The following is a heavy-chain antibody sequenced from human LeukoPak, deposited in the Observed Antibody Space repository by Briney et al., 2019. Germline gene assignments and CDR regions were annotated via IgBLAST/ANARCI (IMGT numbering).Heavy chain of an antibody. D-gene: IGHD3-16*02. V-gene: IGHV5-51*01. Sequence: GESLKISCKGSGYSFTSYWIGWVRQLPGKGLEWMGIIYPGDSDTRYSPSFQGQVTISADKSISTAYLQWSSLKASDTAMYYCARLADDYVWGIYRTVGYFDYWGQGTLVTVSS. J-gene: IGHJ4*02. CDR1: GYSFTSYW. CDR3: ARLADDYVWGIYRTVGYFDY. CDR2: IYPGDSDT.